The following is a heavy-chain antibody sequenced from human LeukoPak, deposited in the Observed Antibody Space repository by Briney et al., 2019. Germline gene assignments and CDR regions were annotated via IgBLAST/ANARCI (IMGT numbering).Heavy chain of an antibody. Sequence: GASVKLSCKASGGTFSSYAISWVRQGPGQGLEWMGGIIPIFGTANYAQKFQVRVTITTDESTSTAYMELSSLRSEDTAVYYCARGPYYMDVWGKGTTVTVSS. J-gene: IGHJ6*03. V-gene: IGHV1-69*05. CDR3: ARGPYYMDV. CDR2: IIPIFGTA. CDR1: GGTFSSYA.